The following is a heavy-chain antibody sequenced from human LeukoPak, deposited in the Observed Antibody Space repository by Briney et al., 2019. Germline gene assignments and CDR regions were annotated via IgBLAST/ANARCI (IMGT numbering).Heavy chain of an antibody. Sequence: GGSLRLSCAASGFTFSSYSMNWVRQAPGKGLEWISYISSSGSAIYYADSVKGRFTISRDNVKNSLYLQMNGLRAEDTAVYYCARNPTMSMVRGVIDNWLDPWGQGTLVTVSS. J-gene: IGHJ5*02. D-gene: IGHD3-10*01. V-gene: IGHV3-48*01. CDR1: GFTFSSYS. CDR2: ISSSGSAI. CDR3: ARNPTMSMVRGVIDNWLDP.